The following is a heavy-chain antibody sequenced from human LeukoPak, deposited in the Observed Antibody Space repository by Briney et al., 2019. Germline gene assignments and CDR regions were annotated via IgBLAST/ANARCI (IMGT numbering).Heavy chain of an antibody. J-gene: IGHJ4*02. V-gene: IGHV3-7*01. Sequence: PGGSLRLSCAPSGLTSSSYWMSWVRQAPGKGLDWVASIKHDESEKYYVDSLKGRITISRDNAKNSLFLQMNSLRAEDTAVYYCARQGYYDRSGYYSWGQGTLVTVSS. CDR3: ARQGYYDRSGYYS. D-gene: IGHD3-22*01. CDR2: IKHDESEK. CDR1: GLTSSSYW.